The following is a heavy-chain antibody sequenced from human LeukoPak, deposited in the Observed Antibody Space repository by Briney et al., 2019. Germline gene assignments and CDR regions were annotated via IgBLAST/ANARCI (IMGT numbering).Heavy chain of an antibody. CDR1: GFTFSSYG. V-gene: IGHV3-30*19. CDR3: ARDIWSGYDSNWFDP. D-gene: IGHD3-3*01. Sequence: GGSLRLSCAASGFTFSSYGMHWVRQAPGKGLEWVAVISYDGSNKYYADSVKGRFTISRDNSKNTLYLQMNSLRAEDTAVYYCARDIWSGYDSNWFDPWGQGTLVTVSS. J-gene: IGHJ5*02. CDR2: ISYDGSNK.